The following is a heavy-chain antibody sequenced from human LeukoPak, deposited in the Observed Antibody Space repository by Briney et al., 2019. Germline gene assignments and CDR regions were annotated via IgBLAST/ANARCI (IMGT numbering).Heavy chain of an antibody. V-gene: IGHV3-30-3*01. CDR3: AREFTVANQPRFDF. J-gene: IGHJ4*02. CDR1: GFAFSVYA. CDR2: ISYDGSNK. D-gene: IGHD5-12*01. Sequence: PGRSLRLSCAASGFAFSVYAMHWVRQAPGKGLEWVALISYDGSNKYHADSVKGRFTISRDNSKNTLYLQMNSLRAEDTAVYYCAREFTVANQPRFDFWGQGTLVPVSS.